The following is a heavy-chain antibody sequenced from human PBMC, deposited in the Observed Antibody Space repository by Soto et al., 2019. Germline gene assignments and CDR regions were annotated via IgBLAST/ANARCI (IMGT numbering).Heavy chain of an antibody. J-gene: IGHJ5*02. CDR1: GFTFTSSA. V-gene: IGHV1-58*01. D-gene: IGHD6-19*01. CDR3: AAARDTNSSGWYHWFDP. Sequence: ASVKVSCKASGFTFTSSAVQWVRQARGQRLEWIGWIVVGSGNTNYAQKFQERVTITRDMSTSTAYMEMSSLRSEDTAVYYCAAARDTNSSGWYHWFDPWGQGNLVTVSS. CDR2: IVVGSGNT.